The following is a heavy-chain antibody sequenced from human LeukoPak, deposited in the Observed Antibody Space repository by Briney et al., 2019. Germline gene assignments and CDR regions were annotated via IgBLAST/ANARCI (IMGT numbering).Heavy chain of an antibody. Sequence: PGGSLRLSCAASGFTFSSYAMSWVRQAPGKGLEWVSVISASGGSRYYADSVKGRFTFSRDNSKNTLYLQMNSLRAEDTAVYYCAKDIDVGATVGGGFDYWGQGTLVSVSS. J-gene: IGHJ4*02. CDR1: GFTFSSYA. CDR2: ISASGGSR. D-gene: IGHD1-26*01. V-gene: IGHV3-23*01. CDR3: AKDIDVGATVGGGFDY.